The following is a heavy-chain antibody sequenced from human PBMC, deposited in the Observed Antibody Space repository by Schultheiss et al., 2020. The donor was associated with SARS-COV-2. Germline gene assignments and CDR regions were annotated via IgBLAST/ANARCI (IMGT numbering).Heavy chain of an antibody. CDR3: ARDSALYLESGLDV. Sequence: SETLSLTCTVPGGSISTYYWSWIRQPPGKGLEWIGYIYYSGSTNYNPSLKSRVTISVDTSKNQFSLKLSSVTAADTAVYYCARDSALYLESGLDVWGQGTTVTVSS. CDR2: IYYSGST. D-gene: IGHD1-1*01. J-gene: IGHJ6*02. V-gene: IGHV4-59*01. CDR1: GGSISTYY.